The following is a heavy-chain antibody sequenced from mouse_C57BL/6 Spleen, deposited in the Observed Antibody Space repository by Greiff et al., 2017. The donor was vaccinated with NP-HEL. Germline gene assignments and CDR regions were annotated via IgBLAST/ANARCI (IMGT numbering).Heavy chain of an antibody. Sequence: VQLKQSGPVLVKPGASVKMSCKASGYTFTDYYMNWVKQSHGKSLEWIGVINPYNGGTSYNQKFKGKATLTVDKSSSTAYMELNSLTSEDSAVYYCARSTVSYYFDYWGQGTTLTVSS. CDR3: ARSTVSYYFDY. CDR1: GYTFTDYY. D-gene: IGHD1-1*01. CDR2: INPYNGGT. J-gene: IGHJ2*01. V-gene: IGHV1-19*01.